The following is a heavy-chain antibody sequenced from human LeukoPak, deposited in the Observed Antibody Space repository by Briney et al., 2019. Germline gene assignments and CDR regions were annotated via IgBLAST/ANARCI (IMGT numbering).Heavy chain of an antibody. V-gene: IGHV3-23*01. Sequence: GGSLRLSCAASGFTFSSYAMSWVRQAPGKGLEWVSAISGSGGSTYYADSVKGRFTISRDNSKNTLYLQMNSLRAEDAAVYYCAKANYYGSGSYSGIDYWGQGTLVTVSS. J-gene: IGHJ4*02. D-gene: IGHD3-10*01. CDR3: AKANYYGSGSYSGIDY. CDR2: ISGSGGST. CDR1: GFTFSSYA.